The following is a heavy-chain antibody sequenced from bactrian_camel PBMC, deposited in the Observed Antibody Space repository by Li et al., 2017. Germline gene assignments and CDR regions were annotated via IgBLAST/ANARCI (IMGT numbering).Heavy chain of an antibody. Sequence: VQLVESGGSLVQPGGSLRLSCVASRFSFSNYYMSWVRQAPGKGPEWVSGVASNGGSTEYADSIVGRFTISRDNAKNMVYLQMNSLKTEDTGVYYVAMNFGYWGHGTQVTVS. CDR1: RFSFSNYY. CDR3: AMNFGY. J-gene: IGHJ6*01. D-gene: IGHD3*01. V-gene: IGHV3S40*01. CDR2: VASNGGST.